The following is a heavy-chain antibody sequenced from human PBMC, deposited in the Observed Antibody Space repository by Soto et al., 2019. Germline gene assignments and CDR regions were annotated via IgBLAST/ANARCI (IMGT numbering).Heavy chain of an antibody. V-gene: IGHV1-18*01. CDR1: GYTFTSYH. J-gene: IGHJ4*02. Sequence: QVQLVQSGAEVKKPGASVKVSCKTSGYTFTSYHISWVRQAPGQGLEWMGWISAYNTNTNNAQKSXGRVTMTTATLTSTAYMELRSLSSDDTAVYYCARDTPPTDYWGQGTLVTVSS. CDR3: ARDTPPTDY. CDR2: ISAYNTNT.